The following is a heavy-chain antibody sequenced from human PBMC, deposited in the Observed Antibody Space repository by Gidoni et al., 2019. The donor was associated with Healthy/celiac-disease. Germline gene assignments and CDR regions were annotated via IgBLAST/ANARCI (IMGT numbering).Heavy chain of an antibody. J-gene: IGHJ5*02. Sequence: QVQLVQSGAEVKKPGSSVTVSCKASGGTFSSYAISWVRQAPGQGLEWMGGIIPIFGTANYAQKFQGRVTITADESTSTAYMELSSLRSEDTAVYYCARDRTNIVVVPAATSNWFDPWGQGTLVPVSS. CDR2: IIPIFGTA. CDR3: ARDRTNIVVVPAATSNWFDP. V-gene: IGHV1-69*01. CDR1: GGTFSSYA. D-gene: IGHD2-2*01.